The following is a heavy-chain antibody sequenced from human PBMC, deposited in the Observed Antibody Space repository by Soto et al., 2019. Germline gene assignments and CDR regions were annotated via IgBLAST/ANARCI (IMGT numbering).Heavy chain of an antibody. J-gene: IGHJ6*02. CDR2: IYPGDSDT. V-gene: IGHV5-51*01. CDR1: GYSFTSYW. D-gene: IGHD3-9*01. CDR3: ARRQYYDILTGYNYDGMDV. Sequence: GESLKISCKGSGYSFTSYWIGWVRQMPGKGLEWMGIIYPGDSDTRYSPSFQGQVTISADKSISTAYLQWSSLKASDTAMYYCARRQYYDILTGYNYDGMDVWGQGTTVTVSS.